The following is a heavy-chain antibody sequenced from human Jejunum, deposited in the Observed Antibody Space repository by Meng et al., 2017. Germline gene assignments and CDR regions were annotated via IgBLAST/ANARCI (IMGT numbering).Heavy chain of an antibody. CDR2: VSTDGTIT. CDR3: ASDRITD. V-gene: IGHV3-74*02. D-gene: IGHD3-16*01. J-gene: IGHJ1*01. CDR1: GFTFSSPW. Sequence: EVRPLESGGGLFQPGGSLRLSRAASGFTFSSPWMPWVRQAPGKGLVWLSRVSTDGTITNYADSVKGRFTISRDNAKDTVFLEMNSLRVEDTAVYYCASDRITDWGQGTLVTVSS.